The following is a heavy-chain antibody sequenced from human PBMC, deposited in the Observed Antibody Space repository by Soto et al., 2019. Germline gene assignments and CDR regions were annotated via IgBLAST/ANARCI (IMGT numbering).Heavy chain of an antibody. CDR3: ARGIAARPEYNWFDP. CDR2: ISSSSSYI. CDR1: GFTFSSYS. V-gene: IGHV3-21*01. J-gene: IGHJ5*02. D-gene: IGHD6-6*01. Sequence: GGSLRLSCAASGFTFSSYSMNWVRQAPGKGLEWASSISSSSSYIYYADSVKGRFTISRDNAKNSLYLQMNSLRAEDTAVYYCARGIAARPEYNWFDPWGQGTLVTVSS.